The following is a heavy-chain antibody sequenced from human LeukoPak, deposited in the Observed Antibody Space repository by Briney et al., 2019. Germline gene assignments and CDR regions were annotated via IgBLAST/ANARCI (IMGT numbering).Heavy chain of an antibody. CDR2: IKSKTDGGTT. V-gene: IGHV3-15*01. CDR1: EFTFSNAW. D-gene: IGHD5-12*01. Sequence: GGSLRLSCAASEFTFSNAWMSWVRQAPGKWLEWVGRIKSKTDGGTTDYAAPVKGRFTISRDDSKNTLYLQMNSLKTEDTAVYYCTTEGGYDFFYYYYGMDVWGQGTTVTVSS. J-gene: IGHJ6*02. CDR3: TTEGGYDFFYYYYGMDV.